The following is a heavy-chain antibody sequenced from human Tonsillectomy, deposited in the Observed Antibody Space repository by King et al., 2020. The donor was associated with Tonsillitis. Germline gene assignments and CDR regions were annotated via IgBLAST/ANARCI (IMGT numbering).Heavy chain of an antibody. CDR2: IHYSGYT. CDR3: ARVARHGGYDLSFDS. D-gene: IGHD5-12*01. CDR1: SGSLSSGGYY. Sequence: QLQESGPGLVKPSQTLSLTCTVSSGSLSSGGYYWTWIRQHPGKGLEWIGYIHYSGYTYYNPSLKSRLTISIDKSKNHFSLKLSSVTAADTAVYYCARVARHGGYDLSFDSWGQGTLVTVSS. V-gene: IGHV4-31*03. J-gene: IGHJ4*02.